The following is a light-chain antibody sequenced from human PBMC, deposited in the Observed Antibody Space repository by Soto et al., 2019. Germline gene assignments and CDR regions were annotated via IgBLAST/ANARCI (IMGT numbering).Light chain of an antibody. CDR2: GAS. Sequence: EVVMTQSPATLSVSLGDRATLSCRASQSVSSNLAWYQQKPGQAPRLLIYGASNRATGIPDRFSGSGSGTDFTLTISRLEPEDFAVYYCQQYGSSPELTFGGGTKVDIK. V-gene: IGKV3-20*01. J-gene: IGKJ4*01. CDR3: QQYGSSPELT. CDR1: QSVSSN.